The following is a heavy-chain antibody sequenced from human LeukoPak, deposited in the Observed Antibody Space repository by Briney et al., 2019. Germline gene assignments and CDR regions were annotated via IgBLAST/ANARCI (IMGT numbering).Heavy chain of an antibody. CDR2: INWNGGST. D-gene: IGHD6-6*01. CDR3: ARVAEYSSSD. V-gene: IGHV3-20*04. Sequence: GGSLRLSCAASGFTVSSNYMSWVRQAPGKGLEWVSGINWNGGSTGYADSVKGRFTISRNHAKNSLYLQMNSLRAKDTAFYYCARVAEYSSSDWGQGTMVTVSS. J-gene: IGHJ3*01. CDR1: GFTVSSNY.